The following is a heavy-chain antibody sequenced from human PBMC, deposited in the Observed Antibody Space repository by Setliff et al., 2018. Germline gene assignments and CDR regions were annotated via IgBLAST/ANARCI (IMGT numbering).Heavy chain of an antibody. CDR3: AIIRPDSSGYYWIFGY. J-gene: IGHJ4*02. CDR1: GYTLSELF. D-gene: IGHD3-22*01. Sequence: ASVKVSCKVSGYTLSELFMHWVRQAPGKGLEWMGGFDAEDDETIYAQKFQGRVTMTEDTSTDTAYMELSGLRYEDTALYYCAIIRPDSSGYYWIFGYWGQGTLVTVSS. CDR2: FDAEDDET. V-gene: IGHV1-24*01.